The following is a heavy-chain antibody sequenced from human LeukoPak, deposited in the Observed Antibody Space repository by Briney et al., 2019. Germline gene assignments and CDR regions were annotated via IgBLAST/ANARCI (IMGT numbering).Heavy chain of an antibody. V-gene: IGHV1-69*13. CDR1: GGTFSSYA. D-gene: IGHD3-16*02. Sequence: ASVKVSCKASGGTFSSYAISWVRQAPGQGLEWMGGIIPIFGTANYAQKFQGRVTITADGSTSTAYMELSSLRSEDTAVYYCARGGPYDYVWGSYRDDLGPAFDIWGQGTMVTVSS. J-gene: IGHJ3*02. CDR3: ARGGPYDYVWGSYRDDLGPAFDI. CDR2: IIPIFGTA.